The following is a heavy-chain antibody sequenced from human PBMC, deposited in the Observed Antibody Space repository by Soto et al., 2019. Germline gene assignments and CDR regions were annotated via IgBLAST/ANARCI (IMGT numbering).Heavy chain of an antibody. D-gene: IGHD2-15*01. CDR1: GFTFSSHG. Sequence: QVQLVESGGGVVQPGRSLRLSCAAFGFTFSSHGMHWVRQAPGKGLEWVAVIWYDGSKKYYADSVKGRFTISRDNSKNTLYLQMDGLRAEDTAVYYCARYTTYSSGEGLDYWGQGTLVTVSS. CDR2: IWYDGSKK. J-gene: IGHJ4*02. V-gene: IGHV3-33*01. CDR3: ARYTTYSSGEGLDY.